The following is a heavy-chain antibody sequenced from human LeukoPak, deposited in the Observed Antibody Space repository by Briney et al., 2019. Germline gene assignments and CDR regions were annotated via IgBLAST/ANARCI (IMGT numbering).Heavy chain of an antibody. Sequence: PSETLSLTCAVYGGSFSGYYWSWIRQPPGKGPEWIGEINHSGSTNYNPSLKSRVTISVDTSKNQFSLKLSSVTAADTAVYYYARSRRYVWGSYRDFDYWGQGTLVTVSS. J-gene: IGHJ4*02. CDR3: ARSRRYVWGSYRDFDY. D-gene: IGHD3-16*02. CDR2: INHSGST. V-gene: IGHV4-34*01. CDR1: GGSFSGYY.